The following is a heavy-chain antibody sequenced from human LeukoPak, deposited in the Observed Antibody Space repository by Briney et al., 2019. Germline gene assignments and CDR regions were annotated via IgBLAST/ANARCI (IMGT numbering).Heavy chain of an antibody. D-gene: IGHD3-10*01. CDR2: IYHSGST. J-gene: IGHJ5*02. V-gene: IGHV4-30-2*01. Sequence: SETLSLTCTVSGGSISSGGYYWSWIRQPPGKGLEWIGYIYHSGSTYYNPSLKSRVTISVDRSKNQFSLKLSSVTAADTAVYYCARELRYYYGSGSSTTYNWFDPWGQGTLVTVSS. CDR1: GGSISSGGYY. CDR3: ARELRYYYGSGSSTTYNWFDP.